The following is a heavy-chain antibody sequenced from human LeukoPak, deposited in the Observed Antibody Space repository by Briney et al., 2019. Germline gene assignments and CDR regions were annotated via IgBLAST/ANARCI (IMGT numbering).Heavy chain of an antibody. CDR1: GYTFTSYG. CDR3: ARDRDSSGYYYQAVYY. V-gene: IGHV1-18*04. D-gene: IGHD3-22*01. Sequence: GASVKVSCKASGYTFTSYGISWVRQAPGQGLEWMGWISAYNGNTNHAQNLQGRVTMTTDTSTSTAYMEVRSLRSDDTAMYYCARDRDSSGYYYQAVYYWGQGTLVTVSS. CDR2: ISAYNGNT. J-gene: IGHJ4*02.